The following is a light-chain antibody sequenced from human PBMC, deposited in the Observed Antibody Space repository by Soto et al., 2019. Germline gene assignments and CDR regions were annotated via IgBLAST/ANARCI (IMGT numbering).Light chain of an antibody. Sequence: EIVMAQSPATLSVSPGERATLSCRASHSVSSNLAWYQQNPGQAPRLLIYGASTRATGIPARFSGSGSGTEFTLTISSLQSEDFAGYYCQQYNNWPPWTFGQGTKVEIK. J-gene: IGKJ1*01. V-gene: IGKV3-15*01. CDR1: HSVSSN. CDR2: GAS. CDR3: QQYNNWPPWT.